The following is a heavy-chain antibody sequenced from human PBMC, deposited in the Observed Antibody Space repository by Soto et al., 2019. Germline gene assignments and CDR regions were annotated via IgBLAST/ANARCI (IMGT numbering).Heavy chain of an antibody. J-gene: IGHJ4*02. CDR3: ARWYSRSWSFDY. CDR2: INHSGST. D-gene: IGHD6-13*01. Sequence: QVQLQQWGAGLLKPSETLSLTCAVYGGSFSGYYWSWIRQPPGKGLEWIGEINHSGSTNYNPSLMSRVNISVDTSKNQFSLKLSSVTASDTAVYYCARWYSRSWSFDYWGQGTLVTVSS. CDR1: GGSFSGYY. V-gene: IGHV4-34*01.